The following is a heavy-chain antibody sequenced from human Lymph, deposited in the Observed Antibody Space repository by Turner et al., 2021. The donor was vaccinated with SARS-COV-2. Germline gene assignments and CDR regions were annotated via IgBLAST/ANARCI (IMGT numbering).Heavy chain of an antibody. CDR3: ARDRGGYGAYYYGMDV. CDR1: GFTFSSYS. J-gene: IGHJ6*02. V-gene: IGHV3-48*02. Sequence: EVQLVESGGGWVQPGGSLRLSCAASGFTFSSYSMNWVRQAPGKGLECGSYISISSSTIYYADSVKGRFTISRDNAKNSLYLQMNSLRDEDTAVYYCARDRGGYGAYYYGMDVWGQGTTVTVSS. D-gene: IGHD2-15*01. CDR2: ISISSSTI.